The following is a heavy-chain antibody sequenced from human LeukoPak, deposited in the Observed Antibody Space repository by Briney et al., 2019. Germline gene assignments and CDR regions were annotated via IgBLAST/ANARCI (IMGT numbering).Heavy chain of an antibody. CDR1: GFTFSTYS. CDR2: ISSSSSTI. Sequence: GGSLRFSCAASGFTFSTYSMNWVRQAPGQGLEWVSYISSSSSTIYYADSVKGRFTISRDNAKNSLYLQMNSLRAEDTAVYYCASPVITMAPNLIWGQGTLVTVSS. CDR3: ASPVITMAPNLI. D-gene: IGHD3-10*01. V-gene: IGHV3-48*01. J-gene: IGHJ4*02.